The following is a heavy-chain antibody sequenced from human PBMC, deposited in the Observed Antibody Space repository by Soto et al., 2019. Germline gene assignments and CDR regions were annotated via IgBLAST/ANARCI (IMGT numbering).Heavy chain of an antibody. CDR3: AKSFCSSSSCFFLWVDP. CDR1: GFTFSDYA. CDR2: ISGTGVPT. Sequence: EVQLLESGGGLVQPGGSRRLSCAASGFTFSDYARSWVGQAPGKGLECLSLISGTGVPTLYAGSVKGRFSVSRDNSKNTLFLEMNDLRVDDTAIYYCAKSFCSSSSCFFLWVDPWGPGTLVTVSS. V-gene: IGHV3-23*01. D-gene: IGHD2-2*01. J-gene: IGHJ5*02.